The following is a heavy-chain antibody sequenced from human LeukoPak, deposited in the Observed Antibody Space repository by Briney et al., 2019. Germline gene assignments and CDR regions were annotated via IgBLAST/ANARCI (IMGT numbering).Heavy chain of an antibody. J-gene: IGHJ6*02. CDR2: IYTSGST. CDR3: AITGGYCSSTSCYEPEKMDF. V-gene: IGHV4-4*07. CDR1: GGSISSYY. Sequence: SETLSLTCTVSGGSISSYYWSWIRQPAGKGLEWIGRIYTSGSTNYNPSLKSRVTMSVDTSKNQFSLKLSSVTAADTAVYYCAITGGYCSSTSCYEPEKMDFWGQGTTVTVSS. D-gene: IGHD2-2*01.